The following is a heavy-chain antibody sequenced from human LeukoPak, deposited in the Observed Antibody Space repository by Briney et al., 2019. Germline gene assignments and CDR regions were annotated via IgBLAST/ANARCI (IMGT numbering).Heavy chain of an antibody. CDR3: ASYPMATSERRFDY. D-gene: IGHD5-12*01. Sequence: PVKVSCKASGGTFSSYAISWVRQAPGQGLEWMGRIIPILGIANYAQKFQGRVTITADKSTSTAYMELSSLRSEDTAVYYCASYPMATSERRFDYWGQGTLVTVSS. J-gene: IGHJ4*02. V-gene: IGHV1-69*04. CDR1: GGTFSSYA. CDR2: IIPILGIA.